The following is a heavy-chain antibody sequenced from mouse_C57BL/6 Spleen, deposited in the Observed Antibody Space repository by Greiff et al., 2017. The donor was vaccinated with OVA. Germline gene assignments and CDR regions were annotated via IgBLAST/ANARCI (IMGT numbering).Heavy chain of an antibody. J-gene: IGHJ2*01. D-gene: IGHD2-5*01. Sequence: VQLQQSGAELVRPGASVKLSCKASGYTFTDYYINWVKQRPGQGLEWIARIYPGSGNTYYNEKFKGKATLTAEKSSSTAYMQLSSLTSDDSAVYFCARGGYSNLDYWGQGTTLTVSS. CDR3: ARGGYSNLDY. CDR2: IYPGSGNT. CDR1: GYTFTDYY. V-gene: IGHV1-76*01.